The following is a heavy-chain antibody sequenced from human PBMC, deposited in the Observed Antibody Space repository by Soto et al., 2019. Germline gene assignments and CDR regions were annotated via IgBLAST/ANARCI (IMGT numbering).Heavy chain of an antibody. J-gene: IGHJ6*02. CDR2: INSDGSTT. Sequence: EVQLVESRGGLVQPGGSLRLSCAASGFTFTTSWMHWVRQAPEKGLVWVSHINSDGSTTTYADSVRGRFTISRDNAKNTLYLQMNSLRVEDTAVYYCARDRDYGMDVWGQGTTVIVSS. CDR3: ARDRDYGMDV. V-gene: IGHV3-74*01. CDR1: GFTFTTSW. D-gene: IGHD3-10*01.